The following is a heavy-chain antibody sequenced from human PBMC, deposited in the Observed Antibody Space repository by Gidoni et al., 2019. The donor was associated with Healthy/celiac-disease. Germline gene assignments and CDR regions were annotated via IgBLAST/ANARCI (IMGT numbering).Heavy chain of an antibody. CDR3: ARGEGGSGWPDYYYYGMDV. D-gene: IGHD6-19*01. CDR1: GFTFSSYS. V-gene: IGHV3-21*01. J-gene: IGHJ6*02. CDR2: ISSSSSYR. Sequence: EVQLVESGGGLVKPGGSLRLSCAASGFTFSSYSINWVRQAPGKGLEWVSSISSSSSYRYYADSVKGRFTISRDNAKNSLYLQMNSLRAEDTAVYYCARGEGGSGWPDYYYYGMDVWGQGTTVTVSS.